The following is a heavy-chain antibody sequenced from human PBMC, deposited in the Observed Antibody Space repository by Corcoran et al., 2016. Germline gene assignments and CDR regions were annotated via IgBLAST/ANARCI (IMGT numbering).Heavy chain of an antibody. Sequence: EVHLVESGGGLVQPGGSLRISCAASGFTPSSYWMQWVRQAPGKGLVWVAHIGNDGSATAYADSVKGRFTVSRDNAKNTLDLQMNSLRDEDTAEYYCATSVYSRADSWGQGTLVTVSS. D-gene: IGHD6-13*01. V-gene: IGHV3-74*03. J-gene: IGHJ5*02. CDR2: IGNDGSAT. CDR1: GFTPSSYW. CDR3: ATSVYSRADS.